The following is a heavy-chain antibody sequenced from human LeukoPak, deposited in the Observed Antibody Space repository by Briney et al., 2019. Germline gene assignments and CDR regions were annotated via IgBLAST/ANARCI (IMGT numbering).Heavy chain of an antibody. D-gene: IGHD1-7*01. V-gene: IGHV3-7*01. Sequence: PGGSLRLSCVASGFTFSSYLMSWVRQAPGQGLEWLANVNQDASVSFYVDSVKGRVTISRDNAENSVYLQMKNLRVEHTAVYYCATSAASPGNSWGQGTLITVSS. CDR1: GFTFSSYL. J-gene: IGHJ1*01. CDR3: ATSAASPGNS. CDR2: VNQDASVS.